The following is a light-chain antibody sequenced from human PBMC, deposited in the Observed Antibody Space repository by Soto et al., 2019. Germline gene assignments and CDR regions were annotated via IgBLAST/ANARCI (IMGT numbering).Light chain of an antibody. CDR3: QQYDDLPLWT. J-gene: IGKJ1*01. Sequence: GMKLSVAAVSVSKGERVTLSCRASESVSYNLAWYQQKPGQAPRLLMYGASTRATGIPARFSGSGSGTEFTLTISSLQSEDFAVYYCQQYDDLPLWTSCQGTNVAIK. CDR2: GAS. CDR1: ESVSYN. V-gene: IGKV3-15*01.